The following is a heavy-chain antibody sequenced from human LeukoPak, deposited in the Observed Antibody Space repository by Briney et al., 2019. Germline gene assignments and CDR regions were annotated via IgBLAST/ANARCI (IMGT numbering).Heavy chain of an antibody. CDR3: AKGDYYGSGSQYYFDY. D-gene: IGHD3-10*01. V-gene: IGHV3-23*01. CDR1: GFTFSGYA. CDR2: ISGSGGST. J-gene: IGHJ4*02. Sequence: LSGGSLRLSCAASGFTFSGYAMHWVRQAPGKGLEWVSAISGSGGSTYYADSVKGRFTISRDNSKNTLYLQMNSLRAEDTAVYYCAKGDYYGSGSQYYFDYWGQGTLVTVSS.